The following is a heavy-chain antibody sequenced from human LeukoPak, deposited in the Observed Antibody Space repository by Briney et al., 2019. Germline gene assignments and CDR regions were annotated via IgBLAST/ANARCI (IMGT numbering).Heavy chain of an antibody. Sequence: ASVKVSCKASGYTFSNYDINWVRQATGQGLEWMGWMNPNSGNTGYAQKFQGRVTMTRNTSISTAYMELSSLRSEDTAVYYCARAKYYDFWSGHYTSGLPNARNWFDPWGQGTLVTVSS. CDR3: ARAKYYDFWSGHYTSGLPNARNWFDP. CDR1: GYTFSNYD. D-gene: IGHD3-3*01. CDR2: MNPNSGNT. J-gene: IGHJ5*02. V-gene: IGHV1-8*01.